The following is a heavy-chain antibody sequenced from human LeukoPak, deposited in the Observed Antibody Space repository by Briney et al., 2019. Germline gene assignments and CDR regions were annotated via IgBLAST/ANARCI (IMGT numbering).Heavy chain of an antibody. J-gene: IGHJ4*02. V-gene: IGHV1-8*02. CDR1: GYTFTGYY. CDR2: MNPNSGNT. CDR3: ARGIAAAG. D-gene: IGHD6-13*01. Sequence: GALVKVSCKASGYTFTGYYMHWVRQAPGQGLEWMGWMNPNSGNTGYAQKFQGRVTMTRNTSISTAYMELSSLRSEDTAVYYCARGIAAAGWGQGTLVTVSS.